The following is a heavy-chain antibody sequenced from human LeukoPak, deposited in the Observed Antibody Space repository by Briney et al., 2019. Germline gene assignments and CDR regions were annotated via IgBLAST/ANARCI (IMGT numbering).Heavy chain of an antibody. V-gene: IGHV1-8*02. CDR1: GYTFTSYD. Sequence: ASVKVSCKASGYTFTSYDINWVRQATGQGLEWMGWMNPNSGNTGYAQKFQGRVTMTEDTSTDTAYMELSSLRSEDTAVYYCARLYGGNSHWYFDLWGRGTLVTVSS. CDR3: ARLYGGNSHWYFDL. D-gene: IGHD4-23*01. J-gene: IGHJ2*01. CDR2: MNPNSGNT.